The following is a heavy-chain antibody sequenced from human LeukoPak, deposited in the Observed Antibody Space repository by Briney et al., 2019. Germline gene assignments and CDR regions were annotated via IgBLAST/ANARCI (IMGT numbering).Heavy chain of an antibody. CDR1: GYTFTSYD. V-gene: IGHV1-8*01. J-gene: IGHJ4*02. CDR3: AREARQLQDFDY. Sequence: ASVKVSCKASGYTFTSYDFNWVRQATGQRPEWMGWMSPNSGDTGYAQKFQDRVTMTRNTSISTAYMELRSLRSDDTAVYYCAREARQLQDFDYWGQGTLVTVSS. CDR2: MSPNSGDT. D-gene: IGHD2-2*01.